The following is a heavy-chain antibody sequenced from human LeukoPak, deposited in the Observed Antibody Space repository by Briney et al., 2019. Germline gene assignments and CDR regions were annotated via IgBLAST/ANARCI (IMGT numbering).Heavy chain of an antibody. Sequence: PSETLSLTCAVYGGSFSGYYWSWIRQPPGKGLEWIGEINHSGSTNYNPSLKSRVTIPVDTSKNQFSLKLSSVTAADTAVYYCASLLRRYSSHNWFDPWGQGTLVTVSS. D-gene: IGHD6-13*01. CDR2: INHSGST. CDR1: GGSFSGYY. V-gene: IGHV4-34*01. CDR3: ASLLRRYSSHNWFDP. J-gene: IGHJ5*02.